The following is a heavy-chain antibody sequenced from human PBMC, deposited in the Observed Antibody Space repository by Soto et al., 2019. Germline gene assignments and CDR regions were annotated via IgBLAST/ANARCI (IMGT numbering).Heavy chain of an antibody. J-gene: IGHJ5*02. CDR3: ARDWRGAEGFDP. Sequence: QVQLVQSGPEVKKPGASVKVSCKASGYTFNTYGFSWVRQAPGQGLEWGGWIGTHNGDTTYAQKFQGRVTMTIDTSTTTSYMELRSLTSDDTAMYFCARDWRGAEGFDPWGQGTLVTVSS. CDR2: IGTHNGDT. V-gene: IGHV1-18*01. CDR1: GYTFNTYG. D-gene: IGHD3-3*01.